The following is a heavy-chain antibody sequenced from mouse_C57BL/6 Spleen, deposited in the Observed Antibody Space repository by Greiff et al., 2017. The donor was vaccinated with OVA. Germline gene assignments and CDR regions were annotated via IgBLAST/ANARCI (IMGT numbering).Heavy chain of an antibody. D-gene: IGHD2-1*01. CDR3: ASGVYYGNPAWFAY. CDR1: GYSITSGYD. J-gene: IGHJ3*01. CDR2: ISYSGST. Sequence: EVQLQESGPGMVKPSQSLSLTCTVTGYSITSGYDWHWIRHFPGNKLEWMGYISYSGSTNYNPSLKSRISITHDTSKNHLFLKLNSVTTEDTATYYCASGVYYGNPAWFAYWGQGTLVTVSA. V-gene: IGHV3-1*01.